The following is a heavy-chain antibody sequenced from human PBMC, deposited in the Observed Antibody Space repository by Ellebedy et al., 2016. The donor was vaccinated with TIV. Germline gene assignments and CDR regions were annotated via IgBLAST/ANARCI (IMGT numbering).Heavy chain of an antibody. CDR3: ARTKPPYCGDDCYSLGPWLLSLLDL. V-gene: IGHV1-2*02. CDR2: IIPSSGDT. Sequence: AASVKVSCKASGNTFIGYYMQWVRQAPGQGLEWMGWIIPSSGDTKYSQKFQGRVTMTWDTSNSTAFMELSRLRFDDTAVYYCARTKPPYCGDDCYSLGPWLLSLLDLWGQGTTVTVSS. CDR1: GNTFIGYY. J-gene: IGHJ3*01. D-gene: IGHD2-21*02.